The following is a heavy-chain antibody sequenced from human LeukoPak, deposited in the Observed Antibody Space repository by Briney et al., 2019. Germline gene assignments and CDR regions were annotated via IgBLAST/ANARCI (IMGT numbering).Heavy chain of an antibody. D-gene: IGHD7-27*01. CDR3: ASSQNWAKGYYFDY. Sequence: SETLSLTCAVYGGSFSGYYWSWIRQPPGKGLEWIGYIYYSGSTNYNPSLKSRVTISVDTSKNQFSLKLSSVTAADTAVYYCASSQNWAKGYYFDYWGQGTLVTVSS. J-gene: IGHJ4*02. CDR1: GGSFSGYY. CDR2: IYYSGST. V-gene: IGHV4-59*01.